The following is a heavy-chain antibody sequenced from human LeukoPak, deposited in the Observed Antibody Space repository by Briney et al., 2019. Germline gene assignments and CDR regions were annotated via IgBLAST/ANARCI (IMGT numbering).Heavy chain of an antibody. Sequence: ASVKVSCKASGYTFTSYGISWVRQAPGQGLEWMGWISAYNGNTNYAQKLQGRVTMTTDTSTSTAYMELRSLRSDDTAVYYCAKVEVTAIPPYYYYGMDVWGQGTTVTVSS. CDR2: ISAYNGNT. J-gene: IGHJ6*02. V-gene: IGHV1-18*01. CDR3: AKVEVTAIPPYYYYGMDV. D-gene: IGHD2-21*02. CDR1: GYTFTSYG.